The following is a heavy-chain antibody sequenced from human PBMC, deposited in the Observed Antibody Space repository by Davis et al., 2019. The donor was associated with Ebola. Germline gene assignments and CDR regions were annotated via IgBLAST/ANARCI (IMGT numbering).Heavy chain of an antibody. D-gene: IGHD3-3*01. CDR3: AKSSTIFGVIGWFDP. CDR2: IKQDGSEK. J-gene: IGHJ5*02. Sequence: GGSLRLSCAASGFTFSSYWMSWVRQAPGKGLEWVANIKQDGSEKYYVDSVKGRFTISRDNAKNSLYLQMNSLRAEDTAVYYCAKSSTIFGVIGWFDPWGQGTLVTVSS. CDR1: GFTFSSYW. V-gene: IGHV3-7*03.